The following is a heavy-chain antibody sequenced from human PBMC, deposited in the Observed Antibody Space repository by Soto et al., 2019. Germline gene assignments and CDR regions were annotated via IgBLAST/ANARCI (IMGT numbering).Heavy chain of an antibody. CDR3: ARERPDGSRLDP. CDR1: GGSISSSKW. J-gene: IGHJ5*02. D-gene: IGHD6-13*01. Sequence: SETLSLTCAVSGGSISSSKWWTWVRQPPGKGLEWIGEIFHTGSTNYNLSLKSRVTISVDTSKNQFSLKLSSVTAADTAVYYCARERPDGSRLDPWGQGTLVTVSS. CDR2: IFHTGST. V-gene: IGHV4-4*02.